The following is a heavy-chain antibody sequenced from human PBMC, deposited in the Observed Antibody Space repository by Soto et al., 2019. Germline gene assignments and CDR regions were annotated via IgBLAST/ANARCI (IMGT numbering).Heavy chain of an antibody. CDR3: AADGIAARPSDY. J-gene: IGHJ4*02. Sequence: SVKVSCKASGFTFTSSAVQWVRQARGQRLEWIGWIVVGSGNTNYAQKFQERVTITRDMSTSTAYMELSSLRSEDTAVYYCAADGIAARPSDYWGQGTLVTSPQ. D-gene: IGHD6-6*01. CDR2: IVVGSGNT. V-gene: IGHV1-58*01. CDR1: GFTFTSSA.